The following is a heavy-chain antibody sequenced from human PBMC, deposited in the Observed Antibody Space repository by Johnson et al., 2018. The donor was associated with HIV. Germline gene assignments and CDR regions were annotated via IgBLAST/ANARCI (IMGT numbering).Heavy chain of an antibody. J-gene: IGHJ3*02. CDR3: AKESETYGGNIGFEHPFDI. Sequence: QVQLVESGGGLVQPGGSLRLSCAASGFTFSSSWMHWVCQAPEKGLEWVAVISYVGTNEDYADSVKGRFTISRDSSKNTLYLQMNSLRAEDTAVYYCAKESETYGGNIGFEHPFDIWGQGTMVTVSS. D-gene: IGHD4-23*01. V-gene: IGHV3-30*18. CDR1: GFTFSSSW. CDR2: ISYVGTNE.